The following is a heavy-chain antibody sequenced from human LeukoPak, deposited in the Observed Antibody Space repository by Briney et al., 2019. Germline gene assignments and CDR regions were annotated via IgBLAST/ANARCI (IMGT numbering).Heavy chain of an antibody. CDR3: VRGTGY. V-gene: IGHV3-64D*06. J-gene: IGHJ4*02. CDR2: ISSNGDNT. CDR1: GFTFSTYV. Sequence: PGGSLRLSCSVSGFTFSTYVMHWVRQAPGKGLEYVSAISSNGDNTCYADSVKGRFTISRDNSKNTLYLQMSSPRADDTAVYYCVRGTGYWGQGTLVTVSS.